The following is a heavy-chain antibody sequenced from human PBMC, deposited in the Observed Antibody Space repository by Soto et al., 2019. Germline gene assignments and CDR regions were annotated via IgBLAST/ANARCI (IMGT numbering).Heavy chain of an antibody. CDR1: GFSCRTYW. Sequence: GGSLRLSCEASGFSCRTYWMSWVRQAPGKGLEWVANIKEDGNEKDYVDSVRGRFFISRDNAKSSLYLQMDSLRAEDTAVYYCARDRPLFLEFMDVWGQGTTVTVSS. D-gene: IGHD3-3*01. CDR2: IKEDGNEK. V-gene: IGHV3-7*03. CDR3: ARDRPLFLEFMDV. J-gene: IGHJ6*02.